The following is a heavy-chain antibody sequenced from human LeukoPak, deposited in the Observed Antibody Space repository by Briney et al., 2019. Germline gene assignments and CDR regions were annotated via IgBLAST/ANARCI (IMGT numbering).Heavy chain of an antibody. D-gene: IGHD3-22*01. Sequence: SETLSLTCTVSGYSISGGYYWGWIRQPPGKGLEWIGSIDHSGSTYYNPSLKSRVTISVDTSKNQFSLKLSSVTAADTAVYYCARDSDYQGDSSGYYYGFDYWGQGTLVTVSS. CDR3: ARDSDYQGDSSGYYYGFDY. V-gene: IGHV4-38-2*02. CDR1: GYSISGGYY. J-gene: IGHJ4*02. CDR2: IDHSGST.